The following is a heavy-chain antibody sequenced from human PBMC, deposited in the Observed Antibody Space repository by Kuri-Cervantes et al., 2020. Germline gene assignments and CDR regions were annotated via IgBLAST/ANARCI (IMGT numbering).Heavy chain of an antibody. CDR3: AREGYYDSSGYYYESHYYGMDV. Sequence: GESLKISCAASGFTFSSHWMSWVRQAPGKGLEWVARIKEDGSDIWYVDSVKGRFTISRDNVKNSLYLQMNSLRAEDTAVYYCAREGYYDSSGYYYESHYYGMDVWGQGTTVTVSS. V-gene: IGHV3-7*01. CDR1: GFTFSSHW. D-gene: IGHD3-22*01. CDR2: IKEDGSDI. J-gene: IGHJ6*02.